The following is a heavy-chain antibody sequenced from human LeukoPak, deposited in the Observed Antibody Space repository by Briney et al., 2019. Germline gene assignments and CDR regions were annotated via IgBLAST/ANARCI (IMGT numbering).Heavy chain of an antibody. V-gene: IGHV1-2*02. Sequence: ASVKVSCKASGYTFTGYYMHWVRQAPGQGLEWMGWINPNSGGTNYAQKFQGRVTMTRDTSISTAYMELSRLRSDDTAMYYCARSGYSGSYNYYYYYMDVWGKGTTVTISS. J-gene: IGHJ6*03. CDR1: GYTFTGYY. D-gene: IGHD1-26*01. CDR3: ARSGYSGSYNYYYYYMDV. CDR2: INPNSGGT.